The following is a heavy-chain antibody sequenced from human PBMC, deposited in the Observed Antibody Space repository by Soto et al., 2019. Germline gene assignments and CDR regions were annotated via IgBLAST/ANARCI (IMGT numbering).Heavy chain of an antibody. J-gene: IGHJ4*02. CDR2: ISGSGANT. V-gene: IGHV3-23*01. D-gene: IGHD6-19*01. Sequence: GGSLRLSCAASGFTFINYAMSWVRQAPGKGLEWVSTISGSGANTHYADSVKGRFSISRDNSKNTLYIQMNSLRAEDTAVYYCAKDYGSSRYFFDYWGQGALVTAPQ. CDR1: GFTFINYA. CDR3: AKDYGSSRYFFDY.